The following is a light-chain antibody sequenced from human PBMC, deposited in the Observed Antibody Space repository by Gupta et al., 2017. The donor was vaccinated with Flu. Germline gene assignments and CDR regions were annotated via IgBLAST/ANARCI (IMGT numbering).Light chain of an antibody. J-gene: IGLJ2*01. CDR3: SSYAGSNNLL. V-gene: IGLV2-8*01. CDR2: EVS. CDR1: SSDVSRYNY. Sequence: QSALTQPPSASGSPGQSVTISCTGTSSDVSRYNYVSWYQQHPGKAPKLIIYEVSKRPSGVPDRFSGSKSGNTASLTVSGLQADDEADYYCSSYAGSNNLLFGGGTKLTVL.